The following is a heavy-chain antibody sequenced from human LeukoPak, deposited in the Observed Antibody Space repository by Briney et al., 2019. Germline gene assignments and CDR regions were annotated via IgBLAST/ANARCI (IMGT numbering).Heavy chain of an antibody. D-gene: IGHD1-26*01. J-gene: IGHJ4*02. CDR2: IYPGDSDT. CDR1: GYSFTSYW. Sequence: GESLKISCKGSGYSFTSYWITWVRQMPGKGLEWLGIIYPGDSDTRYSPSFQGQVTISADKSISTAYLQWSSLKASDTAMYYCARRYSGSYYVVDYWGQGTLVTVSS. CDR3: ARRYSGSYYVVDY. V-gene: IGHV5-51*01.